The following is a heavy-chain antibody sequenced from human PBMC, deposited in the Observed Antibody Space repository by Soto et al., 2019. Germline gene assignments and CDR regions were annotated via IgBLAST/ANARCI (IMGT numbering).Heavy chain of an antibody. CDR2: ISSSGSTI. CDR1: GFIFNTYS. Sequence: GGALRLSCAASGFIFNTYSVNWVRQAPGEGVEGVLYISSSGSTIYYADSVKGRFTISRDNAKNSLFLQMSGLRDEDTAVYYCARALRQWLPDGFDIWGQGTMVTVSS. V-gene: IGHV3-48*02. CDR3: ARALRQWLPDGFDI. D-gene: IGHD6-19*01. J-gene: IGHJ3*02.